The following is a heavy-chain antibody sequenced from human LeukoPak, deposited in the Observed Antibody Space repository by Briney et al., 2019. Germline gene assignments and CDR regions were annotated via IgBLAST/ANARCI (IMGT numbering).Heavy chain of an antibody. CDR3: ARALMVRGVKGGGGVPYYFDY. CDR1: GGSISSGGYY. J-gene: IGHJ4*02. D-gene: IGHD3-10*01. CDR2: IYYSGST. Sequence: SETLSLTCTVSGGSISSGGYYWSWIRQHPGKGLEWIGYIYYSGSTYYNPSLKSRVTISVDTSKNQFSLKLSSETAADTAVYYCARALMVRGVKGGGGVPYYFDYWGQGTLVTVSS. V-gene: IGHV4-31*03.